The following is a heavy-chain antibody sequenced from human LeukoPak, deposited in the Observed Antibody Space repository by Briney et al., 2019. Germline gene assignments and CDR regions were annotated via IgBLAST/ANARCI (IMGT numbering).Heavy chain of an antibody. D-gene: IGHD1-1*01. CDR2: ISYSSYTI. Sequence: GGSLRLSCAASGFAFSGYSMNWIRQAPGKGLEWVAYISYSSYTIHYADSVKGRFTISRDNAKNSLYLQLNSLRAEDTAVYFCARQRYSDYWGQGTLVTVSS. J-gene: IGHJ4*02. CDR1: GFAFSGYS. CDR3: ARQRYSDY. V-gene: IGHV3-48*04.